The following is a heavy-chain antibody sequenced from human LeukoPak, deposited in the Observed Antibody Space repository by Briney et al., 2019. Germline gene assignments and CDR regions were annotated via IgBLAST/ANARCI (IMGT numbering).Heavy chain of an antibody. CDR1: GFTFSSYW. Sequence: GGSLRLSCEASGFTFSSYWMSWVRQAPGKGLEWVANIKQDGSEKYYVDSVKGRFTISRDNAKNTLYLQMDSLRAEDTAVYFCASQLGGNVYWGQGTLVTVSS. J-gene: IGHJ4*02. CDR2: IKQDGSEK. D-gene: IGHD3-16*01. V-gene: IGHV3-7*02. CDR3: ASQLGGNVY.